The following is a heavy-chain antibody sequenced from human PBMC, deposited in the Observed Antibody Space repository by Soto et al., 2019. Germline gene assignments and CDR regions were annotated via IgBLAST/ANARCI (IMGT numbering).Heavy chain of an antibody. J-gene: IGHJ6*02. D-gene: IGHD3-10*01. V-gene: IGHV4-59*01. Sequence: LSLTCTVSGGSISSYYWSWIRQPPGKGLEWIGYIYYSGSTNYNPSLKSRVTISVDTSKNQFSLKLSSVTAADTAVYYCARLWFGAFYYYGMDVWGQGTTVTVS. CDR3: ARLWFGAFYYYGMDV. CDR1: GGSISSYY. CDR2: IYYSGST.